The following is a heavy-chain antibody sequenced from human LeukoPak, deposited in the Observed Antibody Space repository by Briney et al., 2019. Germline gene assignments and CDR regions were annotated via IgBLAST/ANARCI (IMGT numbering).Heavy chain of an antibody. CDR1: GGSISSYY. CDR3: ARSIAVAGNAYYFDY. V-gene: IGHV4-59*12. CDR2: IYYSGST. Sequence: SETLSLTCTVSGGSISSYYWSWIRQPPGKGLEWIGYIYYSGSTNYNPSLKSRVTISVDTSKNQFSLKLSSVTAADTAVYYCARSIAVAGNAYYFDYWGQGTLVTVSS. D-gene: IGHD6-19*01. J-gene: IGHJ4*02.